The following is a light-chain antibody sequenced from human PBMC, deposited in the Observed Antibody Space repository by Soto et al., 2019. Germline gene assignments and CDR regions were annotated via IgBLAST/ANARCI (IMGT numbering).Light chain of an antibody. V-gene: IGKV1-5*03. J-gene: IGKJ1*01. CDR1: QSISIL. CDR2: ATS. CDR3: QHYNYFSWT. Sequence: DIHLTQSPSTLSASVGDRVTITCRASQSISILLAWYQQKPGKAPNLLIYATSTLETGVSSRFSGSGSGTEFTLTISSLQPDDSATEYCQHYNYFSWTFGQGTKVEIK.